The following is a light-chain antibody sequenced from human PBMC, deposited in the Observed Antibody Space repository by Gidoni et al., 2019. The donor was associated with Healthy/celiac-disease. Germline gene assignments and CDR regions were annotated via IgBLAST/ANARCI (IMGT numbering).Light chain of an antibody. Sequence: DIVMTQSPDSLAVSLGERATINCKSSQSVLYSSNNKNYLAWYQQKPGQPPKLLIYWASTRESGVPDRFSGSGSGTDFTLTISSLQAEDVAVYYCQQYYSNPPGVCSFXQXTKLEIK. CDR3: QQYYSNPPGVCS. CDR1: QSVLYSSNNKNY. J-gene: IGKJ2*04. V-gene: IGKV4-1*01. CDR2: WAS.